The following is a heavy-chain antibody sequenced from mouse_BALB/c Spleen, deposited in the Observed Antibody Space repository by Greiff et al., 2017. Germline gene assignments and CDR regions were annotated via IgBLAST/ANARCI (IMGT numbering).Heavy chain of an antibody. CDR1: GYTFTSYY. V-gene: IGHV1S81*02. Sequence: QVQLQQPGAELVKPGASVKLSCKASGYTFTSYYMYWVKQRPGQGLEWIGGINPSNGGTNFNEKFKSKATLTVDKSSSTAYMQLSSLTSEDSAVYYCARPAGGYFDYWGQGTTLTVSA. J-gene: IGHJ2*01. CDR2: INPSNGGT. CDR3: ARPAGGYFDY.